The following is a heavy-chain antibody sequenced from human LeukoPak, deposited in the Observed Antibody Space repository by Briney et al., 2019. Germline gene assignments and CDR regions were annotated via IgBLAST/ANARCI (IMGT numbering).Heavy chain of an antibody. CDR2: ISSRSRTI. Sequence: GGSLRLSCAASGFTFSSYSMIWVRQAPGKGLEWVSYISSRSRTIYYADSVKGRFTISRDNSKNTLYLQMNSLRAEDTAVYYCAKPPPYYYDSSGYWPFDIWGQGTMVTVSS. D-gene: IGHD3-22*01. J-gene: IGHJ3*02. CDR1: GFTFSSYS. CDR3: AKPPPYYYDSSGYWPFDI. V-gene: IGHV3-48*01.